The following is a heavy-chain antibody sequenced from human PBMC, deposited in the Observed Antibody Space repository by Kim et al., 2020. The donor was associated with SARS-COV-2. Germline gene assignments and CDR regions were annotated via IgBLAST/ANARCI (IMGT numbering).Heavy chain of an antibody. J-gene: IGHJ6*02. CDR2: ISGSGGST. CDR3: AKSYGEYYYYYGLDV. CDR1: GFTFINHA. V-gene: IGHV3-23*01. Sequence: GGSLRLSCAASGFTFINHAMTWVRQAPGKGLEWVSGISGSGGSTYYADSVKGRFTMSRDNSKNTLYLQMNSLRDEDTAVYYCAKSYGEYYYYYGLDVWGQGTTVSVSS. D-gene: IGHD5-18*01.